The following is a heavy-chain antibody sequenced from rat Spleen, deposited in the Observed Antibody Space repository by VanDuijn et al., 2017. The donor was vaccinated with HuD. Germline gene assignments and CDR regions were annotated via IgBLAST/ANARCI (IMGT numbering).Heavy chain of an antibody. CDR3: ARRNIGTTWFGY. J-gene: IGHJ3*01. D-gene: IGHD1-5*01. CDR2: ISYDAFIT. CDR1: GFTFSDYN. Sequence: EVQLVESGGGLVQPGRSLKLSCAASGFTFSDYNMAWVRQAPKKGLEWVATISYDAFITYYRDSVKGRFTISRDNAKSTLYLQMDSLRSEDTATYYCARRNIGTTWFGYWGQGTLVTVSS. V-gene: IGHV5-7*01.